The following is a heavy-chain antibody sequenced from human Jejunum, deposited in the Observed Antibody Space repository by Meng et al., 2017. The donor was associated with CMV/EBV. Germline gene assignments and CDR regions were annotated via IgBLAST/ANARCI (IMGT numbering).Heavy chain of an antibody. CDR1: GASIYNNKYS. CDR2: IYHSGTT. V-gene: IGHV4-30-4*01. CDR3: AREGSGTSALWFDS. Sequence: SGASIYNNKYSWSWIRQPPGKDLEWIVYIYHSGTTYYNPSLKRRVTISVDTSKNQFSLKVNSVTAADTAVYYCAREGSGTSALWFDSWGQGTLVTVSS. J-gene: IGHJ5*01. D-gene: IGHD3-10*01.